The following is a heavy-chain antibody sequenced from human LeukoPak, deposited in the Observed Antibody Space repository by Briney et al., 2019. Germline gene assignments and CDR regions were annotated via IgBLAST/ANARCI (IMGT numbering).Heavy chain of an antibody. V-gene: IGHV3-30*04. J-gene: IGHJ4*02. CDR3: TAELRYFDSTLSDY. CDR1: GFTFSSYA. Sequence: GRSLRLSCAASGFTFSSYAMHWVRQAPGKGLEWVAVISYDGSNKYYADSVKGRFTISRDNSKNTLYLQMNSLRAEDTAVYYCTAELRYFDSTLSDYWGQGTLVTVSS. CDR2: ISYDGSNK. D-gene: IGHD3-9*01.